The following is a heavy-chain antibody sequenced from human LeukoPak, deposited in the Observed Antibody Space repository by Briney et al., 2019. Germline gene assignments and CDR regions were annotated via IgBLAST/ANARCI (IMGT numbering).Heavy chain of an antibody. V-gene: IGHV4-4*07. CDR1: GGSISSYY. CDR3: ARVGATGSGYYFDY. J-gene: IGHJ4*02. Sequence: PSETLSLTCTVSGGSISSYYWSWFRQPAGKGLGWIGRIYTSGSTNYNPSLKSRVTISVDKSKNQFSLKLSSVTAADTAVYYCARVGATGSGYYFDYWGQGTLVTVSS. D-gene: IGHD1-26*01. CDR2: IYTSGST.